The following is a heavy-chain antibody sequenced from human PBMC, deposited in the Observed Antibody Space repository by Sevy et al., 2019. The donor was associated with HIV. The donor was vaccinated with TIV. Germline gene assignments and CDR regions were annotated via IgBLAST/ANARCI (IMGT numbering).Heavy chain of an antibody. CDR2: ISAYNGNT. CDR3: ARARITVTTLNWFDP. Sequence: ASVKVSCKASGYTFSSYGITWVRQAPGQGLEWMGWISAYNGNTNYAQKLQGRVTLTTDTSTNTAYMELRSLRSDDTAVYYCARARITVTTLNWFDPWCQGTLVTVSS. CDR1: GYTFSSYG. J-gene: IGHJ5*02. D-gene: IGHD4-17*01. V-gene: IGHV1-18*01.